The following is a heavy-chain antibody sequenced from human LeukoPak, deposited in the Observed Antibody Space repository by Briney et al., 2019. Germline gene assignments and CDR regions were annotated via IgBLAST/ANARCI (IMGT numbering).Heavy chain of an antibody. J-gene: IGHJ4*02. V-gene: IGHV1-2*02. Sequence: GASVKVSCKASGYTFTDYYMHWVRQAPGQGLEWMGWISPSSGGTNYAQKFQGRVTMTRDTSTGTAYMELSRLRSDDTAMYHCARDVLTTFGYFSAADDFWGQGTLVTVSS. CDR2: ISPSSGGT. CDR1: GYTFTDYY. D-gene: IGHD3-10*02. CDR3: ARDVLTTFGYFSAADDF.